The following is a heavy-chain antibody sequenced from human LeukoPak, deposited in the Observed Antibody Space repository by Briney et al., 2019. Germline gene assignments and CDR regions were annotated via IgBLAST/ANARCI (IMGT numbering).Heavy chain of an antibody. CDR3: TTVGNMGLFPVD. D-gene: IGHD2/OR15-2a*01. Sequence: KAGGSLRLSCAASGFTFSNAWMDWVRQAPGKGLEWVGRIKSETDGGTTDYAAPVKGRFTISRDDSKNTLYLQMNSLKTEDTAVYYCTTVGNMGLFPVDWGQGTLVTVSS. CDR2: IKSETDGGTT. V-gene: IGHV3-15*07. CDR1: GFTFSNAW. J-gene: IGHJ4*02.